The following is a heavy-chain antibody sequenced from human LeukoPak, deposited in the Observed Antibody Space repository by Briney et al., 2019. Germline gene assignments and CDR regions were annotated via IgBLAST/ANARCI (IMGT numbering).Heavy chain of an antibody. V-gene: IGHV3-74*01. CDR2: ISSDGSKT. Sequence: GGSLRLSCAASGFTVSSNYMTWVRQVPGKGLVWVSRISSDGSKTAYADSVKGRFTISRDNAKNTMYLQMSSLRVEDTAVYYCAKRGDGGAWYDYWGQGILVIVSS. CDR1: GFTVSSNY. D-gene: IGHD6-19*01. CDR3: AKRGDGGAWYDY. J-gene: IGHJ4*02.